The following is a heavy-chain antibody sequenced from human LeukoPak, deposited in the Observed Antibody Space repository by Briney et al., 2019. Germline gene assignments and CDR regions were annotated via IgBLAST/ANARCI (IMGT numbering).Heavy chain of an antibody. V-gene: IGHV4-59*08. J-gene: IGHJ4*02. CDR3: ARREGVVTHFDY. CDR1: GSSINSYY. CDR2: IYSNRNT. D-gene: IGHD2-15*01. Sequence: SETLSLTCSVSGSSINSYYWSWIRQPPGKGQEWIGYIYSNRNTNYNPSLKSRVTISVEMSKNQFSLKLTSVTAADTAVYYCARREGVVTHFDYWGQGTLVTVSS.